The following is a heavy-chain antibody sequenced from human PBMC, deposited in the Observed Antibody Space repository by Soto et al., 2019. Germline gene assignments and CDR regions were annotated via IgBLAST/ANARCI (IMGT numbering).Heavy chain of an antibody. CDR3: AKDTYYYSSSGYSVFDS. CDR2: ISHDGSNT. Sequence: QVQLVESGGGVVQPGRSLRLSCAASGFTFSAYGIHWFRQAPGKGLEWVAVISHDGSNTNYADSVKGRFTFSRDNSKDKVYLQMNSLRAEDTAVYYCAKDTYYYSSSGYSVFDSWGQGTLVTVSS. CDR1: GFTFSAYG. V-gene: IGHV3-30*18. J-gene: IGHJ4*02. D-gene: IGHD3-22*01.